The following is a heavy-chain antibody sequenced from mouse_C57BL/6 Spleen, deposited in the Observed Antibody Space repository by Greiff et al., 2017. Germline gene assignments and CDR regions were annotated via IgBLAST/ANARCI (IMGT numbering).Heavy chain of an antibody. CDR1: GYTFTDYY. CDR2: INPNNGGT. D-gene: IGHD1-1*01. V-gene: IGHV1-26*01. Sequence: EVKLQQSGPELVKPGASVKISCKASGYTFTDYYMNWVKQSHGKSLEWIGDINPNNGGTSYNQKFKGKATLTVDKSSSTAYMELRSLTSEDSAVYYCARWGHYYGSSWGFAYWGQGTLVTVSA. CDR3: ARWGHYYGSSWGFAY. J-gene: IGHJ3*01.